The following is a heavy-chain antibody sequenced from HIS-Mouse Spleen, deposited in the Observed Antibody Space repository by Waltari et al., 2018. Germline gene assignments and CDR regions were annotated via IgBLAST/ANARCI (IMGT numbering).Heavy chain of an antibody. V-gene: IGHV3-30*18. CDR3: AKEYSSSHNWFDP. Sequence: QVQLVESGGGVVQPGRSLRLACAAPGFTCSIYGLHGVRQAPGKGLEWVAVISYDGSNKYYADSVKGRFTISRDNSKNTLYLQMNSLRAEDTAVYYCAKEYSSSHNWFDPWGQGTLVTVSS. D-gene: IGHD6-13*01. CDR2: ISYDGSNK. CDR1: GFTCSIYG. J-gene: IGHJ5*02.